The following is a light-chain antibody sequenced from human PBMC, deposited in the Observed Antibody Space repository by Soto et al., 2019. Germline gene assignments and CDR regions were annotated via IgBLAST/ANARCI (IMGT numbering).Light chain of an antibody. CDR3: SSYTTSNTKD. V-gene: IGLV2-14*01. CDR1: ISDVGGYNY. CDR2: DVS. J-gene: IGLJ1*01. Sequence: LTQPASVSGSPGQSITISCTGTISDVGGYNYVSWYQQHPGKAPKLLIYDVSNRPSGVSNRFSGSKSGNTASLTISGLQAADEAEYYCSSYTTSNTKDFGTGTKVTVL.